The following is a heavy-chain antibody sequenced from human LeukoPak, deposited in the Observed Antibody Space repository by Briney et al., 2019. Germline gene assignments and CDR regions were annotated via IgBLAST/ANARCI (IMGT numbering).Heavy chain of an antibody. CDR2: IKQDGSEK. CDR3: AKDQRTISTFDY. D-gene: IGHD3-3*01. V-gene: IGHV3-7*03. Sequence: GGSLRLSCAASGFTFSSYWMSWVRQAPGKGLEWVANIKQDGSEKYYVDSVKGRFTISRDNSKNTLYLQINSLRAEDTAIYYCAKDQRTISTFDYWGQGTLVTVSS. J-gene: IGHJ4*02. CDR1: GFTFSSYW.